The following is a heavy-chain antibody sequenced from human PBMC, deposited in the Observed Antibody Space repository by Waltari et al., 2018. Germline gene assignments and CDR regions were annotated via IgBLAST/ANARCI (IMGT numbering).Heavy chain of an antibody. V-gene: IGHV1-69*04. CDR1: GGTFSSDA. Sequence: QVQLVQSGAEVKKPGSSVKVSCKASGGTFSSDAISWVRPAPGQGLEWMGGIIPILGIANYAQKCQGRVTITADESTSTAYMELSSLRSEDTAVYYCARDPSCSGGSCAFFFDYWGQGTLVTVSS. CDR2: IIPILGIA. J-gene: IGHJ4*02. D-gene: IGHD2-15*01. CDR3: ARDPSCSGGSCAFFFDY.